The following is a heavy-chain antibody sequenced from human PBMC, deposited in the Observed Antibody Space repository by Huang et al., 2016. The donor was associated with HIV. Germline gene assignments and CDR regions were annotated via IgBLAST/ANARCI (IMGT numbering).Heavy chain of an antibody. CDR1: GGSFSRFA. CDR3: ARDREKDDLDSSGYSPLGP. D-gene: IGHD3-22*01. J-gene: IGHJ5*02. CDR2: FIPIFGTP. Sequence: QVQLVQSGAEVTKPGSSVKVSCKAPGGSFSRFAISWVRQAPGQGLEWMGGFIPIFGTPVYTENFRGRITVTADEFSSTGYLELSSQRSEDTAVYFCARDREKDDLDSSGYSPLGPWGQRTLVTISS. V-gene: IGHV1-69*13.